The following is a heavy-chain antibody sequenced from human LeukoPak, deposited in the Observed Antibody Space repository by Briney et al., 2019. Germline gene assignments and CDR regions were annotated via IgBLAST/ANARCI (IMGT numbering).Heavy chain of an antibody. CDR2: IYYSGST. CDR3: ARLLSRSGFIY. Sequence: SETLSLTCTVSGGSISSYYWSWIRQPPGKGLEWIGYIYYSGSTNYNPSLKSRVTISVDTSKNQFSMKLRSVTAAGTAVYYCARLLSRSGFIYWGQGTLVTVSS. V-gene: IGHV4-59*08. J-gene: IGHJ4*02. CDR1: GGSISSYY. D-gene: IGHD2-8*01.